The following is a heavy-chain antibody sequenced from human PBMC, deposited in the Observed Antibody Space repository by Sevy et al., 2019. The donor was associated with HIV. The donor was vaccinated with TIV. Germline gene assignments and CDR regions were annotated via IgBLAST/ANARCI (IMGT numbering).Heavy chain of an antibody. CDR1: GYTFTSYG. CDR3: ARTYGSGSYYESGGFDY. J-gene: IGHJ4*02. Sequence: ASVKVSCKASGYTFTSYGISWVRQAPGQGLEWMGWISAYNGNTNYAQKLQGRVTMTTDTSTGTAYMELRSLRSDDTAVYYCARTYGSGSYYESGGFDYWGQGTLVTVSS. D-gene: IGHD3-10*01. V-gene: IGHV1-18*01. CDR2: ISAYNGNT.